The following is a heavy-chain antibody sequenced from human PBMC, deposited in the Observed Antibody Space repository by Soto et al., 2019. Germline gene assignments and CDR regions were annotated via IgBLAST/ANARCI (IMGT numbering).Heavy chain of an antibody. D-gene: IGHD6-13*01. Sequence: PGLSLKISCKGSGYSLTSYWIVLVRQMHGKGLEWMGIIYPGDSDTRYSPSFQGQVTISADKSISTAYLQWSSLKASDTAMYYCARLSGSWYSPGMDVWGQGTTVTVSS. CDR3: ARLSGSWYSPGMDV. CDR2: IYPGDSDT. V-gene: IGHV5-51*01. J-gene: IGHJ6*02. CDR1: GYSLTSYW.